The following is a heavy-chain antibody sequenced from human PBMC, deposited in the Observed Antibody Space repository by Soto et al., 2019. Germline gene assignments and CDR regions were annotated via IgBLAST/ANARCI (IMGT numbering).Heavy chain of an antibody. J-gene: IGHJ5*02. V-gene: IGHV1-18*01. Sequence: QVQLVQSGAEVKKPGASVKVSCKASGYTFTSYGISWVRQAPGQGLEWMGWISAYNGNTNYAQKLQGRVTMTTDTPTSTAYMELRSLRSDDTAVYYCARMGCSGGSCYSGWFDPWGQGTLVTVSS. CDR1: GYTFTSYG. CDR2: ISAYNGNT. D-gene: IGHD2-15*01. CDR3: ARMGCSGGSCYSGWFDP.